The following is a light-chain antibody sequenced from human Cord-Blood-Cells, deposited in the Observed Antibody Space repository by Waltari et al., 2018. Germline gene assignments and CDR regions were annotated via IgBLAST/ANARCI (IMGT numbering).Light chain of an antibody. Sequence: QSALTQPRSVSGSPGQSVTIACTGTSSDVGGYNYVSWYQQQPGKAPQLMIYDVSKRPSGVPDRFPGSKSGNTASLTISGLQAEEEADYYCCSYAGSYTYVFGTGTKVTVL. CDR2: DVS. J-gene: IGLJ1*01. V-gene: IGLV2-11*01. CDR1: SSDVGGYNY. CDR3: CSYAGSYTYV.